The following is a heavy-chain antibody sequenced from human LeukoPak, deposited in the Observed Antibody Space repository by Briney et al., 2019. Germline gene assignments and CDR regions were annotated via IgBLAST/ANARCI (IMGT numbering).Heavy chain of an antibody. D-gene: IGHD2-2*03. V-gene: IGHV3-23*01. J-gene: IGHJ4*02. CDR3: ARDWIDRSLDY. CDR1: GFTFSSFV. Sequence: PGGSLRLTCAASGFTFSSFVISWVRQAPGKGLEWVSGASGSGANTYYADSVQGRFTISRDDSKNTVYLQMNSLRDEDTAVYYCARDWIDRSLDYWGQGTLVTVSS. CDR2: ASGSGANT.